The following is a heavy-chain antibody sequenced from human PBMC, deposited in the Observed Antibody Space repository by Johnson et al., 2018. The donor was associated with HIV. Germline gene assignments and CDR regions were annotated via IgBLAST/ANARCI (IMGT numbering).Heavy chain of an antibody. V-gene: IGHV3-13*01. J-gene: IGHJ3*02. Sequence: VQLVESGGDWVQRGGSLRLSCAASGFTFSNYDIHWVRQATGKGLEWDSTIGTAGDTYYVGSVKGRFTISRDNAKNSLYLQINSLRAGDTAVYYCARGGSRTTIFGVDINLGGFDIWGQGTRVTVSS. D-gene: IGHD3-3*01. CDR1: GFTFSNYD. CDR3: ARGGSRTTIFGVDINLGGFDI. CDR2: IGTAGDT.